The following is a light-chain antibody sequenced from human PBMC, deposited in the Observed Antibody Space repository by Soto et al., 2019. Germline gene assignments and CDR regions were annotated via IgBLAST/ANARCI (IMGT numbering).Light chain of an antibody. V-gene: IGLV2-11*01. CDR2: DVS. CDR3: CSYAGNYIYV. Sequence: QAVLTQPRSVSGSPGQSVTISCTGASSDIGGYNYVSWYQQHPGKAPQLIIYDVSKRPSGVPDRFSGSKSGNTASLTISGLQAEDEADYYCCSYAGNYIYVFGAGTKLTVL. CDR1: SSDIGGYNY. J-gene: IGLJ1*01.